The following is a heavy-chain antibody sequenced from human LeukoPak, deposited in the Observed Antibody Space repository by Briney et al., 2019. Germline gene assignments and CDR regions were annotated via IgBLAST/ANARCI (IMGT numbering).Heavy chain of an antibody. CDR3: ARFDLNWPRLFDL. Sequence: SQNLSLTCTVSGGSISRGGYYWSWIRQYPGKGLEWIGNIHYTGSTIYNRSLRTRVPISVDTSKNQFSLRLSSVTAADTAVYYCARFDLNWPRLFDLWGRGILVTVFS. CDR1: GGSISRGGYY. CDR2: IHYTGST. D-gene: IGHD1-20*01. J-gene: IGHJ2*01. V-gene: IGHV4-31*03.